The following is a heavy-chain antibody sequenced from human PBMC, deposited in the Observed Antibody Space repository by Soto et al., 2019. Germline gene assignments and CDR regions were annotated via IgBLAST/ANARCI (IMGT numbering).Heavy chain of an antibody. Sequence: GGSLRLSCAASGFTFSSYSMNWVRQAPGKGLEWVSAISSSGSSTYYADSVKGRFTISRDNSKNTLYLQMNSLRAEDTAVYYCAKGLYYDFWSGYSRANWFDPWGQGTLVTVSS. J-gene: IGHJ5*02. CDR2: ISSSGSST. CDR1: GFTFSSYS. D-gene: IGHD3-3*01. V-gene: IGHV3-23*01. CDR3: AKGLYYDFWSGYSRANWFDP.